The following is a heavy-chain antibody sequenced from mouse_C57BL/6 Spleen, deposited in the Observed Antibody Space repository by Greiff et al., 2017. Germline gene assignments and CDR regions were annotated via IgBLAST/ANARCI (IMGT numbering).Heavy chain of an antibody. Sequence: VQLQQPGAELVKPGASVKLSCKASGYTFTSYWMHWVKQRPGRGLEWIGRIDPNSGGTKYNEKFKSKATLTVDKPSSTAYMQLSSLTSEDAAVYYCASDGYYDWFAYWGQGTLVTVSA. CDR1: GYTFTSYW. V-gene: IGHV1-72*01. CDR2: IDPNSGGT. D-gene: IGHD2-3*01. J-gene: IGHJ3*01. CDR3: ASDGYYDWFAY.